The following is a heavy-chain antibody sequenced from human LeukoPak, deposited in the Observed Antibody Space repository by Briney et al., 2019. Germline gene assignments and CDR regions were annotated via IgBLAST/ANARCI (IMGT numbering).Heavy chain of an antibody. D-gene: IGHD2-15*01. CDR2: INSDGSTT. J-gene: IGHJ5*02. Sequence: GSLRLSCAASGFTFSSYWMHWVRQAPGKGLVLVSRINSDGSTTNYADSVKGRFAISRDNDENTMYLQMNSLRVEDTAVYYCTRRVSATRWFDPWGQGTLVTVSS. CDR3: TRRVSATRWFDP. V-gene: IGHV3-74*01. CDR1: GFTFSSYW.